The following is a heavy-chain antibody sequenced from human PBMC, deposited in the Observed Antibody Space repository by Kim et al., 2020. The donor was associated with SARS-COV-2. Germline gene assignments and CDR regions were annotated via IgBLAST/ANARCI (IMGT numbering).Heavy chain of an antibody. Sequence: GGSLRLSCAASGLSFDDSAMNWVRQPPGKGLEWVAVISYDGRNKDYADSVKGRFTISRDNSKRTLYLQMHSLRVEDTAVYYCARGTYYESVSLSDYYNGIHVWDQGTTVTV. D-gene: IGHD3-10*01. CDR2: ISYDGRNK. V-gene: IGHV3-30-3*01. J-gene: IGHJ6*02. CDR1: GLSFDDSA. CDR3: ARGTYYESVSLSDYYNGIHV.